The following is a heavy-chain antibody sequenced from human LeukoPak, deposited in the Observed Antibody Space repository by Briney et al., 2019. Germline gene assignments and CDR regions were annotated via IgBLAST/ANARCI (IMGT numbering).Heavy chain of an antibody. D-gene: IGHD3-22*01. CDR1: GFTFDDYA. CDR3: ARIVLTYYYDSSGYYAFDI. Sequence: GRSLRLSCAASGFTFDDYAMHWVRQAPGKGLEWVSGISWNSGSIGYADSVKGRFTISRDNAKNSLYLQMNSLRAEDTAVYYCARIVLTYYYDSSGYYAFDIWGQGTMVTVSS. CDR2: ISWNSGSI. V-gene: IGHV3-9*01. J-gene: IGHJ3*02.